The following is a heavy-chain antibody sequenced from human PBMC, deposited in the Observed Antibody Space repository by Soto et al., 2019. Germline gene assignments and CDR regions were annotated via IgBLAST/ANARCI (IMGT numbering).Heavy chain of an antibody. CDR2: ISGSGGST. Sequence: VQLLESGGGLVQPGGSLRLSCAASGFTFSSYAMSWVRQAPGKGLEWVSAISGSGGSTNYADSVKGRFTISRDNSKNTLYLQMNSLRAEDTAVYYCAKDRGSSGGYTDYWGQGTLVTVSS. V-gene: IGHV3-23*01. J-gene: IGHJ4*02. CDR1: GFTFSSYA. D-gene: IGHD6-19*01. CDR3: AKDRGSSGGYTDY.